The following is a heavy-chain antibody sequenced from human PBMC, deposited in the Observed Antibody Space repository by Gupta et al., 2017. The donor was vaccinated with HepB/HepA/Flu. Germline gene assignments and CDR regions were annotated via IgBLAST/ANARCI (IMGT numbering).Heavy chain of an antibody. D-gene: IGHD2-21*01. V-gene: IGHV3-33*01. J-gene: IGHJ4*02. CDR1: GFTFSSYG. CDR2: IWYDGSNK. CDR3: ARGLPRLLTDY. Sequence: QVQLVESGGGVVKPGRSLGLSCGAAGFTFSSYGLHWVRQAPGKGQEWVAVIWYDGSNKYYADSVKGRFTISRDNSKNTLYLQMNSLRAEDTAVYYCARGLPRLLTDYWGQGTLVTVSS.